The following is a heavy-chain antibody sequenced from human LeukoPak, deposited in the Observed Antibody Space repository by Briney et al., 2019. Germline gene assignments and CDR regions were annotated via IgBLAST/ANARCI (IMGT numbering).Heavy chain of an antibody. J-gene: IGHJ4*02. CDR1: GFTFSSYG. Sequence: GGSLRLSCAASGFTFSSYGMHWVRQAPGKGLEWVAVISYDGSNKYYADSVKGRFTISRDNSENTLYLQMNSLRAEDTAVYYCAKEGSGWSGVDYWGQGTLVTVSS. V-gene: IGHV3-30*18. CDR3: AKEGSGWSGVDY. CDR2: ISYDGSNK. D-gene: IGHD6-19*01.